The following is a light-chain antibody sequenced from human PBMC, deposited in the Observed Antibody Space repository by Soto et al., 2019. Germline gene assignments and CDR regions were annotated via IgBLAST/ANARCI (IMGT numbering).Light chain of an antibody. V-gene: IGKV3-20*01. CDR1: QSVSNNY. CDR2: AAS. Sequence: EIVLTQSPGTLSLSPGERATLSCRASQSVSNNYLAWYQQRPGQAPRLLIYAASSRASGVPDRFSGGGSGTDFTLTISRLEPEDFAVYYCQQYSDSSPITFGQGTRLEIK. CDR3: QQYSDSSPIT. J-gene: IGKJ5*01.